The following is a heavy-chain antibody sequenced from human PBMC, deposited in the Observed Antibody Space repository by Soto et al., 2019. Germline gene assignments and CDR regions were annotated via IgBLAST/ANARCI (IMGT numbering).Heavy chain of an antibody. J-gene: IGHJ4*02. Sequence: QGKGLEWIGYIYSSGSTHYNPSLQNRVTISIDTSKNQVSLKVNSVTAADTAVYYCARDHPHSYGVYYFDYWGQGTPVTVSS. CDR3: ARDHPHSYGVYYFDY. V-gene: IGHV4-59*01. D-gene: IGHD5-18*01. CDR2: IYSSGST.